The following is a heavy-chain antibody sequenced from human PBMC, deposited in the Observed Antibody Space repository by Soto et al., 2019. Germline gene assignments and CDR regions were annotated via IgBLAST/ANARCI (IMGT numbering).Heavy chain of an antibody. CDR2: ISGGGGTT. D-gene: IGHD6-6*01. CDR3: AKAMSTPSRPRNYFDY. V-gene: IGHV3-23*01. CDR1: GFTFSNYA. J-gene: IGHJ4*02. Sequence: EVQLLESGGGLVQPGGSLRLSCAASGFTFSNYAMSWVRQAPGKGLEWVSVISGGGGTTYYADSVKGRFTISRDNSNNTLYLQMNGLRDEDTALYYCAKAMSTPSRPRNYFDYWGQGTLVNVSS.